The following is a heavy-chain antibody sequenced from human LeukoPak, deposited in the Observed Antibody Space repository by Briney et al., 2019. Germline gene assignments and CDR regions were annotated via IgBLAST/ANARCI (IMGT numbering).Heavy chain of an antibody. CDR2: INSDGSST. J-gene: IGHJ4*02. CDR1: GFTFSSYW. D-gene: IGHD5-18*01. CDR3: ARVTGYSYGYDY. V-gene: IGHV3-74*01. Sequence: GGSLRLSCAASGFTFSSYWMHWVRQAPGKGLVWVSRINSDGSSTSYADSVKGRFTISRDNAKNTLYLQMNSPRAEDTAVYYCARVTGYSYGYDYWGQGTLVTVSS.